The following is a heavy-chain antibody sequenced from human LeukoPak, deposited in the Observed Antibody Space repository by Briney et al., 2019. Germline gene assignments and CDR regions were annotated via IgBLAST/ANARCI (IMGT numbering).Heavy chain of an antibody. CDR2: ISWNSGSI. Sequence: PGRSLRLSCAASGSTFDDYAMHWVRQAPGKGLEWVSGISWNSGSIGYADSVKGRFTISRDNAKNSLYLQMNSLRAEDTALYYCAKGTYYYDSSGYYPDYYYGMDVWGQGTAVTVSS. CDR3: AKGTYYYDSSGYYPDYYYGMDV. CDR1: GSTFDDYA. D-gene: IGHD3-22*01. J-gene: IGHJ6*02. V-gene: IGHV3-9*01.